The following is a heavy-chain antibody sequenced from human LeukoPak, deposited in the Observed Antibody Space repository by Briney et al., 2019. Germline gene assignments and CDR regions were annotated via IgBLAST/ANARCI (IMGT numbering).Heavy chain of an antibody. CDR1: GGSISSRSDY. V-gene: IGHV4-39*01. D-gene: IGHD4-23*01. CDR3: SRSHDYGGLYFYYYMDV. CDR2: LDSSGST. J-gene: IGHJ6*03. Sequence: SETLSLTCTVSGGSISSRSDYCGWIRQTPGKGLEWIGNLDSSGSTYYNPSLKSRVTMSVGTSKHQFSLNLRSVTAADTAIYFCSRSHDYGGLYFYYYMDVWGKGTTVTVSS.